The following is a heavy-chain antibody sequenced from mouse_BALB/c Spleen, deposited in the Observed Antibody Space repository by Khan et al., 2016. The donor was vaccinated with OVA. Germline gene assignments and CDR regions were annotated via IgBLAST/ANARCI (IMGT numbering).Heavy chain of an antibody. CDR3: ARAYYRYDGYYAMDY. Sequence: QVQLKESGPGLVAPSQSLSITCTVSGFSLSRYNIHWVRQPPGKGLEWLGMIWGGGSTDYNSDLKSRLSISKDNSKGQVFLKMHSLQTDDTDMYYCARAYYRYDGYYAMDYWGQGTSVTVSS. CDR1: GFSLSRYN. D-gene: IGHD2-14*01. J-gene: IGHJ4*01. CDR2: IWGGGST. V-gene: IGHV2-6-4*01.